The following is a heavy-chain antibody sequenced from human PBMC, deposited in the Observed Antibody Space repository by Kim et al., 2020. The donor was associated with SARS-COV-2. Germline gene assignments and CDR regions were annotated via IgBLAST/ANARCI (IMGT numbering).Heavy chain of an antibody. CDR2: INLSGST. V-gene: IGHV4-34*01. CDR3: ARGANPGYYDSSGYYYDY. D-gene: IGHD3-22*01. J-gene: IGHJ6*01. Sequence: SETLSLTCAVYGGSFSGYYWSWIRQPPGKGLEWIGEINLSGSTNYNPSLKSRVTISVDTSKNQFSLKLSSVTAAATAVYYCARGANPGYYDSSGYYYDY. CDR1: GGSFSGYY.